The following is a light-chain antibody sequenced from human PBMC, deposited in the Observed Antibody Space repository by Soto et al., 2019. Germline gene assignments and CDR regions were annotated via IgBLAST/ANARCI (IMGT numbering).Light chain of an antibody. CDR3: QQCNNWPLT. V-gene: IGKV3-15*01. CDR2: GAS. J-gene: IGKJ4*01. CDR1: QSVSSN. Sequence: EVVMTQSPATLSVSLGDRATLSCRASQSVSSNLAWYQQKPGQAPRLLIYGASTRATGIPARFSGSGSGTEFTLTISRLQSEDFAVYCCQQCNNWPLTFGGGTKVDI.